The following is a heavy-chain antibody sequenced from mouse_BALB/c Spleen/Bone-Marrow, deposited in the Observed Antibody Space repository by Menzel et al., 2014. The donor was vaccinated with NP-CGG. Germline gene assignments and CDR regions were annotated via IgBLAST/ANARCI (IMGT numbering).Heavy chain of an antibody. CDR1: GFTFTDYY. Sequence: EVQVVESGGGLVQPGGSLRLSCATSGFTFTDYYMSWVRQPPGKALEWLGFIRNKANGYTTEYSASVKGRFTISRDNSQSILYLRMNTLRAEDSATYYCAREIINDYHWYFDVWGAGTTVTVSS. J-gene: IGHJ1*01. CDR3: AREIINDYHWYFDV. D-gene: IGHD2-4*01. V-gene: IGHV7-3*02. CDR2: IRNKANGYTT.